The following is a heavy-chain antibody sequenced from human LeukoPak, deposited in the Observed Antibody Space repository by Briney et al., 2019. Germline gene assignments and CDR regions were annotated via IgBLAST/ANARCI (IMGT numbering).Heavy chain of an antibody. D-gene: IGHD5-24*01. J-gene: IGHJ5*02. CDR3: ARDNSVRDEAWWSNP. Sequence: ASVKVSCKAFGYTFTSNYMHWVRQAPGQGPEWMGVISPSGGSTTYAQKFQGRVTLTRDMSTSTDYLELSSLKSEDTAVYYCARDNSVRDEAWWSNPWGQGTLVTVSS. CDR1: GYTFTSNY. CDR2: ISPSGGST. V-gene: IGHV1-46*01.